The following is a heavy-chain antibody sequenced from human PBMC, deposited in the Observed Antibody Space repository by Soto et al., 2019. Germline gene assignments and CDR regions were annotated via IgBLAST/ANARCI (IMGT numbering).Heavy chain of an antibody. V-gene: IGHV1-18*01. J-gene: IGHJ6*02. Sequence: QVQLVQSGAEVKKPGASVKVSCKGSGYTFTSHGITWVRQAPGQGLEWMGWSSADNGDTKYAQKVQGRVTMTTETSSRAADMVLRILRFDDTAIYYCARPRKWLRSGCMDVWGQGTTVTVSS. CDR2: SSADNGDT. CDR1: GYTFTSHG. D-gene: IGHD5-12*01. CDR3: ARPRKWLRSGCMDV.